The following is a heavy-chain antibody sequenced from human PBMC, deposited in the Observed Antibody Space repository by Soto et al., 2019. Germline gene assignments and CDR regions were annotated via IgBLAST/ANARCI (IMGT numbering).Heavy chain of an antibody. D-gene: IGHD6-25*01. J-gene: IGHJ6*02. CDR3: AKYRAARDCYYGMDG. CDR1: GFPFRSYG. CDR2: ISYDGSNK. V-gene: IGHV3-30*18. Sequence: GVSLSLSCAASGFPFRSYGMHWVRQAPGPGLEWVAVISYDGSNKYYADSVKGRFTISRDNSKNTLYLQMNSLRAEDTAVYYCAKYRAARDCYYGMDGCGQETTFTFSS.